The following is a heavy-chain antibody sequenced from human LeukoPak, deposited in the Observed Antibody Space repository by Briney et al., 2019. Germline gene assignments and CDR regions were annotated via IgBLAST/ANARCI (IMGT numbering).Heavy chain of an antibody. V-gene: IGHV3-23*01. D-gene: IGHD4-23*01. J-gene: IGHJ4*02. Sequence: QAWGALRLSCAASGFTFSSSAMSWVRQAPGKGLEWVSAISNNGGYTYYADSVKGRFTISRDNSKNSLYLQMNSLRAEDTAIYYCARDSPDYGGKGFDYWGQGTLVTVSS. CDR2: ISNNGGYT. CDR3: ARDSPDYGGKGFDY. CDR1: GFTFSSSA.